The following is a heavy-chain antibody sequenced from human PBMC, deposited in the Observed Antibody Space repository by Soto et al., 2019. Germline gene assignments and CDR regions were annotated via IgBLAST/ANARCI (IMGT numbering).Heavy chain of an antibody. CDR1: GFTFTNAW. CDR3: TTVYGFWSGTYYFDY. Sequence: GGSLRLSCAASGFTFTNAWMNWVRQAPGKGLEWVGRIKSKTGGGTTDYAAPVKGRFTISRDDSKNTLYLQMSSLKTEDTAVYYCTTVYGFWSGTYYFDYWGQGTLVTVSS. D-gene: IGHD3-3*01. V-gene: IGHV3-15*07. CDR2: IKSKTGGGTT. J-gene: IGHJ4*02.